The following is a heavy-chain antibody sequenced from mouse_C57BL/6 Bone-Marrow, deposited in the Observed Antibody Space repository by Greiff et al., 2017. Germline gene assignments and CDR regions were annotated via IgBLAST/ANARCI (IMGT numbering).Heavy chain of an antibody. V-gene: IGHV6-6*01. J-gene: IGHJ4*01. CDR1: GFTFSDAW. D-gene: IGHD3-2*02. CDR2: IRNKANNHAT. Sequence: EVKVEESGGGLVQPGGSMKLSCAASGFTFSDAWMDWVRQSPEKGLEWVAEIRNKANNHATYYAESVKGRFTISRDDSKSSVYLQRNSLRAADTGIYYCTAQDRYAMDYWGQGTSVTVSS. CDR3: TAQDRYAMDY.